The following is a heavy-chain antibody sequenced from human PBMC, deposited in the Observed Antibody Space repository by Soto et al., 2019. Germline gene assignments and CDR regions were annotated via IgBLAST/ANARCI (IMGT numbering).Heavy chain of an antibody. CDR2: IIPIFGTA. J-gene: IGHJ5*02. CDR1: GGTFSSYA. V-gene: IGHV1-69*13. D-gene: IGHD3-16*02. CDR3: ASENYDYVWGSYPPTNWFDP. Sequence: SVKVSCKASGGTFSSYAISWVRQAPGQGLEWMGGIIPIFGTANYAQKFQGRVTITADESTSTAYMELSSLRSEDTAVYYCASENYDYVWGSYPPTNWFDPWGQGTLVTVSS.